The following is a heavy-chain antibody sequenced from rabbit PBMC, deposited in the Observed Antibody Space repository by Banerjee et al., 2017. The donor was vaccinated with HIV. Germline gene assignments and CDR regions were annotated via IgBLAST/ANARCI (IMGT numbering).Heavy chain of an antibody. CDR2: IYSSNGDK. Sequence: QEQLEESGGDLVKPEGSLTLTCKASGSDISSNAMCWVRQAPGKGLELIACIYSSNGDKWYASWVNGRFTISKTSSTTVTLQMTSLTAADTATYFCARDLAGVIGWNFNLWGPGTLVTVS. J-gene: IGHJ4*01. CDR3: ARDLAGVIGWNFNL. V-gene: IGHV1S45*01. D-gene: IGHD4-1*01. CDR1: GSDISSNA.